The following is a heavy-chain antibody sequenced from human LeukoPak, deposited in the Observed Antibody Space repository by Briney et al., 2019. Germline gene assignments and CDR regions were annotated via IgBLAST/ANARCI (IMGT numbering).Heavy chain of an antibody. J-gene: IGHJ4*02. Sequence: GGSLRLSCAASGFTFSSYTMYWVRQAPGKGLEYVSAISSNGGSTYYANSVKGRFTISRDNSKNTLYLQMGSLRGEDMAVYYCAREVNWRFDYWGQGTLVTVSS. CDR3: AREVNWRFDY. D-gene: IGHD1-1*01. V-gene: IGHV3-64*01. CDR2: ISSNGGST. CDR1: GFTFSSYT.